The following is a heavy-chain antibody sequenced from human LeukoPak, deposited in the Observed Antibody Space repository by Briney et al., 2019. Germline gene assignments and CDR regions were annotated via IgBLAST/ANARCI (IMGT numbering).Heavy chain of an antibody. V-gene: IGHV5-51*01. D-gene: IGHD6-19*01. J-gene: IGHJ4*02. CDR2: IFPADSDT. CDR1: GYSFTGNW. Sequence: KPGESLKISCKASGYSFTGNWIGWVRQMPGKGLEWMGIIFPADSDTRYSPSFQGQVTISADKSISTAYLQWSSLKASDTAMYYCATLAVAGSGTFDFRGQGTLVTVSS. CDR3: ATLAVAGSGTFDF.